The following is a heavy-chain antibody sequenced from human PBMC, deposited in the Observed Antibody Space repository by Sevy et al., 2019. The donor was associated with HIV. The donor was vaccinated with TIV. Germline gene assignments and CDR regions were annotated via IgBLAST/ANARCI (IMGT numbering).Heavy chain of an antibody. CDR2: IYSAGTT. CDR1: GLTVGSLS. CDR3: ARIKGASSSYAMDV. V-gene: IGHV3-53*01. D-gene: IGHD2-2*01. Sequence: GSLRLSCVASGLTVGSLSINWVRQAPGKGLEWVSLIYSAGTTFYSDSVKGRFTISRDNSNNTLDLQMNSLRAEDTAIYYCARIKGASSSYAMDVWGQGTTVTVSS. J-gene: IGHJ6*02.